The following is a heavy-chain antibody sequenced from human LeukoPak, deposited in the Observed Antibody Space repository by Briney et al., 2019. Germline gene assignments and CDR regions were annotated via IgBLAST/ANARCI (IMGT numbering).Heavy chain of an antibody. CDR3: ATSHDSSGND. CDR1: GFTFSTYW. CDR2: IRHDGSNK. J-gene: IGHJ4*02. D-gene: IGHD3-22*01. Sequence: GGPLRLSCAASGFTFSTYWMTWVRKAPGKGLEWVANIRHDGSNKYYVDSVKGRFTISRDNTRNSLYLHMSSLRVDDTAVYYCATSHDSSGNDWGQGTLVTVSS. V-gene: IGHV3-7*01.